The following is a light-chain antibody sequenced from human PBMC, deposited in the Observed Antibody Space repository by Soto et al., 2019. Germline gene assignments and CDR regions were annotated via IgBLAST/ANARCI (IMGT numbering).Light chain of an antibody. CDR2: KAS. V-gene: IGKV1-5*03. CDR3: QQYNTYPWT. CDR1: QSISSW. Sequence: DILMTQSPSTLSASVGDRVIIACRASQSISSWLAWYQQKPGKAPKLLIYKASSLESGVPSRFSGSGSGTEFTLTISSLQPDDFATYYCQQYNTYPWTFGQGTKVEIK. J-gene: IGKJ1*01.